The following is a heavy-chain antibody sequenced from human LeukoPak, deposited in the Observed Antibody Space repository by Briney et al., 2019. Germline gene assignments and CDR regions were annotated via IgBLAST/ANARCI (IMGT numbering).Heavy chain of an antibody. Sequence: SVKVSCKASGGTFSSYAISWVRQAPGQGLEWMGGIIPIFGTANYAQKFQGRVTITADKSTSTAYMELSSLRSEDTAVYYCARSVTMIVVAFGYYYYMDVWGKGTTVTVSS. V-gene: IGHV1-69*06. CDR1: GGTFSSYA. CDR2: IIPIFGTA. CDR3: ARSVTMIVVAFGYYYYMDV. J-gene: IGHJ6*03. D-gene: IGHD3-22*01.